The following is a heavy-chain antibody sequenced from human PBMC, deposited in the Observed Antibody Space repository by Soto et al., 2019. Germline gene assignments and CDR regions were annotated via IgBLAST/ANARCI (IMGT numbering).Heavy chain of an antibody. Sequence: EVQLVESGGGLVQPGGSLRLSCAASGLTVSSNYMSWVRQAPGKGLEWVSVMYSGGSTYYADSVNGRFIISRDNYENTLYLQMDSLRVYDTAVYYCARDSSLHQPLFYGMAVWGQVTTVTVSS. CDR1: GLTVSSNY. CDR2: MYSGGST. D-gene: IGHD2-2*01. CDR3: ARDSSLHQPLFYGMAV. V-gene: IGHV3-66*01. J-gene: IGHJ6*02.